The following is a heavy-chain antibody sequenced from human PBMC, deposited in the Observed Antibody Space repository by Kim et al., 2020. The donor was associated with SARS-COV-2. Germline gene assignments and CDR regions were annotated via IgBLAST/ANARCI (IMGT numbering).Heavy chain of an antibody. CDR1: GGSISSSSYY. CDR3: ALHLWFGEY. J-gene: IGHJ4*02. D-gene: IGHD3-10*01. CDR2: IYYSGST. Sequence: SETLSLTCTVSGGSISSSSYYWGWIRQPPGKGLEWIGSIYYSGSTYYNPSLKSRVTISVDTSKNQFSLKLSSVPAADTAVYYCALHLWFGEYWGQGTLVTVSS. V-gene: IGHV4-39*01.